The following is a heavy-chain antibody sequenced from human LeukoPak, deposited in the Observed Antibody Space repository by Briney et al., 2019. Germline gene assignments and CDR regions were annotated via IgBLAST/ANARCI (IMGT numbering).Heavy chain of an antibody. CDR1: GFTFSSYG. CDR3: AKVRSHFVLAAAYAFDI. Sequence: PGGSLRLSCAASGFTFSSYGMHWVRQAPGKGLEWVAVISYDGSNKYYADSVKGRFTISRDNSKNTLYLQMNSLRAEDTAVYYCAKVRSHFVLAAAYAFDICGPGTMVTVSS. V-gene: IGHV3-30*18. J-gene: IGHJ3*02. CDR2: ISYDGSNK. D-gene: IGHD6-13*01.